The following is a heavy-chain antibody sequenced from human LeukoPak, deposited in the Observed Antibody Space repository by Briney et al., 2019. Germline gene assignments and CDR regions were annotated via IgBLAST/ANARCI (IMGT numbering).Heavy chain of an antibody. V-gene: IGHV4-34*01. D-gene: IGHD6-13*01. CDR2: INHSGST. J-gene: IGHJ5*02. Sequence: PSETLSLTCAVYGGSFSGYYWSWIRQPPGKGLEWIGEINHSGSTNYNPSLKSRVTISVDTSKNQFSLKLSSVTAADTAVYYCARRDSSWYRWFDPWGQGTLVTVSS. CDR1: GGSFSGYY. CDR3: ARRDSSWYRWFDP.